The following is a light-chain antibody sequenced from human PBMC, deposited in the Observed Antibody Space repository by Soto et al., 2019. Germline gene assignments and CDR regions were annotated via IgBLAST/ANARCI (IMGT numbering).Light chain of an antibody. J-gene: IGKJ2*03. CDR1: QSVSSSY. CDR2: GAS. CDR3: HQFSSSPPYS. Sequence: EIVLTQSPGTLSLSPGERATLSCRASQSVSSSYLAWYQQKPGQAPRLLIYGASRRATGIPDRFSGSGSGTDFTLTISRLEPADFAVYYCHQFSSSPPYSFGQGTKLEIK. V-gene: IGKV3-20*01.